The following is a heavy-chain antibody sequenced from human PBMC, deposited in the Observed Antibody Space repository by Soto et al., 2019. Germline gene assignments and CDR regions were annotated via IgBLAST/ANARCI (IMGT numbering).Heavy chain of an antibody. V-gene: IGHV3-30*18. Sequence: QVQLVESGGGVVQPGRSLRLSCAASGFTFSSYGMHWVRQAPGKGLEWVAVISYDGSNKYYADSVKGRFTISRDNSKNTLYLQMNSLRAEDTAVYYCAKVDVPLWSSGPNYYGMDVWGQGTTVTVSS. CDR2: ISYDGSNK. J-gene: IGHJ6*02. CDR1: GFTFSSYG. CDR3: AKVDVPLWSSGPNYYGMDV. D-gene: IGHD5-18*01.